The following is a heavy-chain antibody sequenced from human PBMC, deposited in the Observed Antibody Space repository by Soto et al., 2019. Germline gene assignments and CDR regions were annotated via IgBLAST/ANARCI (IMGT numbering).Heavy chain of an antibody. D-gene: IGHD5-18*01. Sequence: EVQLVESGGGLVQPGGSLRLSCAASGFTFSSYDMHWVRQATGKGLEWVSAIGTAGDPYYPGSVKGRFTISRENAKNSLYLQMNSLRAGDTAVYYCASYGYSYGGWFDPWGQGTLVTVSS. CDR3: ASYGYSYGGWFDP. CDR2: IGTAGDP. J-gene: IGHJ5*02. V-gene: IGHV3-13*05. CDR1: GFTFSSYD.